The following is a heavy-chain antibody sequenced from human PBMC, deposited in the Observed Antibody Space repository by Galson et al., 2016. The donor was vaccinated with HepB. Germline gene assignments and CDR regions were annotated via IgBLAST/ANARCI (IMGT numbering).Heavy chain of an antibody. CDR1: GGRFSNYA. CDR2: IIPFFSPP. CDR3: ARDLPGEGYKYGAFDL. Sequence: SVKVSCKASGGRFSNYAIHWVRQAPGQGLEWMGGIIPFFSPPNNAQKFQARISISADISTRTVYLELSSLTSADTAVYFCARDLPGEGYKYGAFDLWGQGTMVTVSS. J-gene: IGHJ3*01. D-gene: IGHD5-24*01. V-gene: IGHV1-69*06.